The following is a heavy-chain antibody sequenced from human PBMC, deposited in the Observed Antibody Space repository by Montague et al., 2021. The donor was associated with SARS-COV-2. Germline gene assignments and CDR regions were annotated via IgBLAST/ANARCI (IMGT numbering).Heavy chain of an antibody. Sequence: SETLSLTCTVSNGSISSYYWSWVRQPPGKRPEWIGYIYYRGSTNYNPSLESRGTISVDTSKNQFSLKLRSVTAADTAVYFCARGGINNWFDPWGQGTLVTVSS. D-gene: IGHD6-13*01. V-gene: IGHV4-59*01. J-gene: IGHJ5*02. CDR1: NGSISSYY. CDR2: IYYRGST. CDR3: ARGGINNWFDP.